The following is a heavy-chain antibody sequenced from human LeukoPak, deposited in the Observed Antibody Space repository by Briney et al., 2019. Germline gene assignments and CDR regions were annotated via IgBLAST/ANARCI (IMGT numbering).Heavy chain of an antibody. CDR3: ARGPKGYDLQLDYGMDV. Sequence: SETLSLTCAVSGGSISSGGYSWSWIRQPPGKGLEWIGYIYHSGSTYYNPSLKSRVTISVDRSKNQFSLKLSSVTAADTAVYYCARGPKGYDLQLDYGMDVWGQGTTVTVSS. CDR2: IYHSGST. J-gene: IGHJ6*02. V-gene: IGHV4-30-2*01. CDR1: GGSISSGGYS. D-gene: IGHD5-12*01.